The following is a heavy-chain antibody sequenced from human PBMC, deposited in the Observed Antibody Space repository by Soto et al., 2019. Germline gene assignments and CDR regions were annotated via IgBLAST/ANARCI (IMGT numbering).Heavy chain of an antibody. CDR1: GGSISSSFW. CDR2: IYHIGIT. V-gene: IGHV4-4*02. Sequence: QVQLQESGPGLVRPSGTLSLTCAVSGGSISSSFWWTWVRQPPGKGLGWIGEIYHIGITHYNPSLKSRVTMSVDKSTSRFSLKLNSVTAADTAVYYCARDPRRNDNSGNWGQGILVTVSS. J-gene: IGHJ4*02. D-gene: IGHD3-22*01. CDR3: ARDPRRNDNSGN.